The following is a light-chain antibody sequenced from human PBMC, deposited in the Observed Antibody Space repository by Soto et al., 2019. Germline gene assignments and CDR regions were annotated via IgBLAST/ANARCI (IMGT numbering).Light chain of an antibody. CDR1: SSDVGGYNY. V-gene: IGLV2-14*01. CDR2: EVS. J-gene: IGLJ1*01. Sequence: HSVLTQPASVSGSPGQSITISCTGTSSDVGGYNYVSWYQQHPGKAPKLMIYEVSNRPSGVSNRFSGSKSGNTASLTISGLQAEDEADYYCSSYTSSSTYVFGTGTTLTVL. CDR3: SSYTSSSTYV.